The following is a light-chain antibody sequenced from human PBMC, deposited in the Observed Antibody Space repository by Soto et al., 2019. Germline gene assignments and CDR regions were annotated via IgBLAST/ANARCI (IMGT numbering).Light chain of an antibody. CDR3: SSYTTSRTYV. CDR1: SSDVGGYNY. V-gene: IGLV2-14*01. J-gene: IGLJ1*01. Sequence: QSALPQPASVSGSPGQSITISCTGTSSDVGGYNYVSWYQQHPGKAPKLMIYEVSNRPSGVSNRFSGSKSGNTASLTISGLQAEDEADYYCSSYTTSRTYVFGTGNQVTVL. CDR2: EVS.